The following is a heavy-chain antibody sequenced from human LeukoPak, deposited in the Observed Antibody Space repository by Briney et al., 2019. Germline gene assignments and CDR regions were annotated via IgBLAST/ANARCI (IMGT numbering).Heavy chain of an antibody. CDR1: GDSISRYC. J-gene: IGHJ5*02. V-gene: IGHV4-59*12. CDR2: IYHSGST. Sequence: SETLSLTCTVSGDSISRYCWSWIRQPAGKGLEWIGYIYHSGSTYYNPSLKSRVTISVDRSKNQFSLKLSSVTAADTAVYYCASYGDYDVVPVTWGQGTLVTVSS. D-gene: IGHD4-17*01. CDR3: ASYGDYDVVPVT.